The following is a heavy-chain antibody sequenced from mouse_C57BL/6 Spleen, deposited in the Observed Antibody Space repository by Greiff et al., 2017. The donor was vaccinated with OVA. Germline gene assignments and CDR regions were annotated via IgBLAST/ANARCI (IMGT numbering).Heavy chain of an antibody. CDR2: INPYNGDT. CDR1: GYSFTGYF. Sequence: VQLKESGPELVKPGDSVKISCKASGYSFTGYFMNWVMQSHGKSLEWIGRINPYNGDTFYNQKFKGKATLTVDKSSSTAHMELRSLTSEDSAVYDCARSPLYGNFDYWGQGTTLTVSS. J-gene: IGHJ2*01. V-gene: IGHV1-20*01. D-gene: IGHD2-1*01. CDR3: ARSPLYGNFDY.